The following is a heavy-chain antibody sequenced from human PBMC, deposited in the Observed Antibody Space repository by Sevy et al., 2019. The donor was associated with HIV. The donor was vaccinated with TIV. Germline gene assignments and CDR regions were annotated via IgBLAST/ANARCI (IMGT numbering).Heavy chain of an antibody. CDR1: GGTFSSYA. CDR2: IIPIFGTA. CDR3: AGLGGYCSGGSCYSPGVDV. Sequence: ASVKVSCKASGGTFSSYAISWVRQAPGQGLEWMGGIIPIFGTANYAQKFQGRVTITADESTSTAYMELSSLRSEDTAVYYCAGLGGYCSGGSCYSPGVDVWGQGTTVTVSS. V-gene: IGHV1-69*13. J-gene: IGHJ6*02. D-gene: IGHD2-15*01.